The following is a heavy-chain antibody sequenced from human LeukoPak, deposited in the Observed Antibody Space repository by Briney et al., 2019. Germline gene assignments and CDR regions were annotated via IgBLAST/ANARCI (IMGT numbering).Heavy chain of an antibody. CDR3: ARDSGSYFDS. Sequence: ASVKVSCKASGGTFSSYAISWVRQAPGQGLEWMGGIIPIFGTANYAQKFQGRVTITTDESTSTVYMELSTLRSEDTAVYYCARDSGSYFDSWGQGTLVTVSS. CDR2: IIPIFGTA. D-gene: IGHD1-26*01. CDR1: GGTFSSYA. V-gene: IGHV1-69*05. J-gene: IGHJ4*02.